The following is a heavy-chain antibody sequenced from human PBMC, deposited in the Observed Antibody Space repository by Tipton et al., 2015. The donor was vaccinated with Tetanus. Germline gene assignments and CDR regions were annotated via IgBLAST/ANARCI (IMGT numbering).Heavy chain of an antibody. CDR1: GGSMDSYY. J-gene: IGHJ4*02. Sequence: TLSLTCTVSGGSMDSYYWSWIRQPPGKGLEWIGYIYYTGSTNYNPSLKSGVTISLDTSKNQFSLKLTSVTAADTAVYFCARGLPREPFYLDYWGQGKQVTVSS. CDR2: IYYTGST. CDR3: ARGLPREPFYLDY. V-gene: IGHV4-59*12. D-gene: IGHD1-26*01.